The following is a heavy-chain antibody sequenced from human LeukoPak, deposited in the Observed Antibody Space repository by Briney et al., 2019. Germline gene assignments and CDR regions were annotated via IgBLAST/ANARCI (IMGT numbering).Heavy chain of an antibody. CDR3: ASDDSSWSEGKFDY. CDR2: ISSSGSTI. Sequence: GGSLRLSCAASVFTFSDYYMSWIRQAPGKGLEWVSYISSSGSTIYYADSLKGRFTISSDNAKNSLYLQMNSLRAEDTAVYYCASDDSSWSEGKFDYWGQGTLVTVSS. D-gene: IGHD6-13*01. CDR1: VFTFSDYY. J-gene: IGHJ4*02. V-gene: IGHV3-11*01.